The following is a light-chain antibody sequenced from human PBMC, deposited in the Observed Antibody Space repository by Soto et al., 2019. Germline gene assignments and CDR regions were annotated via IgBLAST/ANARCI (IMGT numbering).Light chain of an antibody. CDR1: QGISNY. CDR2: SAS. CDR3: QQLITYPRT. Sequence: DIRLTQSPSFLYASVADRVTMTCRASQGISNYLAWYQQIPGKAPKLLIYSASTLQSGVPSRFSGSGSGTDFTLTISSLQPEDFATYYCQQLITYPRTFGQGTKVEIK. J-gene: IGKJ1*01. V-gene: IGKV1-9*01.